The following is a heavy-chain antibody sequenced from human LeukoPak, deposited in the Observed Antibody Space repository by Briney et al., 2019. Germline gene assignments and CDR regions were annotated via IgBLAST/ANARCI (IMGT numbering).Heavy chain of an antibody. CDR2: MNPNSGNT. Sequence: ASVKVSCKASGYTFTSYDINWVRQATGQGLEWMGWMNPNSGNTGYAQKFQGRVTMTRNTSISTAYMELSSLRSEDTAVYYCARVRAYSSGWYVGGYYYGMDVWGQGTTVTVSS. CDR3: ARVRAYSSGWYVGGYYYGMDV. J-gene: IGHJ6*02. V-gene: IGHV1-8*01. CDR1: GYTFTSYD. D-gene: IGHD6-19*01.